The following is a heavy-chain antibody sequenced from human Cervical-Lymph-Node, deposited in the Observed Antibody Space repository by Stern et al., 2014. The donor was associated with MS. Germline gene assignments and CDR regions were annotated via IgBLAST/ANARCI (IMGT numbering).Heavy chain of an antibody. V-gene: IGHV2-70*04. J-gene: IGHJ4*02. Sequence: ESGPALVKPTQTLTLTCTFSGFSISTNGMRVGWIRQPPGKALEWLGRIDWDDDKFYSTSLKTRLTISKDTSKNQVVLTMTNMEPVDTATYFCARIGVTSTCPDYWGQGTLVIVSS. CDR2: IDWDDDK. CDR3: ARIGVTSTCPDY. D-gene: IGHD1-1*01. CDR1: GFSISTNGMR.